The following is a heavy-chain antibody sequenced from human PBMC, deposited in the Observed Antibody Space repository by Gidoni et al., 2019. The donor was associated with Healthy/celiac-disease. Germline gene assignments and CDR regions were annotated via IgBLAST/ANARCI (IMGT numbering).Heavy chain of an antibody. J-gene: IGHJ4*02. Sequence: QITLKESGPTLVKPTQTLTLTCTFSGFSLSTSGVGVGWIRQPPGKALEWLALIYWDDDKRYSPSLKSRLTITKDTSKNQVVLTMTNMDPVDTATYYCAHKGCTNGVCYTRAYGYYFDYWGQGTLVTVSS. CDR1: GFSLSTSGVG. V-gene: IGHV2-5*02. CDR2: IYWDDDK. CDR3: AHKGCTNGVCYTRAYGYYFDY. D-gene: IGHD2-8*01.